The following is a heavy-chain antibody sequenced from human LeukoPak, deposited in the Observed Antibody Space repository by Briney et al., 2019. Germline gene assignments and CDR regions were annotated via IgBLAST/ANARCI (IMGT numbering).Heavy chain of an antibody. V-gene: IGHV4-59*01. CDR1: GGSISPYY. Sequence: SETLSLTCTVSGGSISPYYWSWIRQPPGKGLEWIGYIYYSGSTNYNPSLKSRVTISVDTSKNQFSLKLSSVTAADTAVYYCAGGYYDSSGYYYYYYYMDVWGKGTTVTVSS. CDR3: AGGYYDSSGYYYYYYYMDV. D-gene: IGHD3-22*01. J-gene: IGHJ6*03. CDR2: IYYSGST.